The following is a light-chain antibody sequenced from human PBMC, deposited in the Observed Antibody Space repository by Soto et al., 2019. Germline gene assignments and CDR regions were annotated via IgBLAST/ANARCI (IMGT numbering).Light chain of an antibody. Sequence: EIVLTQSPGTLSLSPGERASLSCRADQSVNSVYLAWYQHKPGQAPRLLIYGASDRATGIPDRFSGSGSGTDFTLTIRRLEPEDFAVYDCQQYVTSPFTFGPGTKVDI. J-gene: IGKJ3*01. V-gene: IGKV3-20*01. CDR1: QSVNSVY. CDR3: QQYVTSPFT. CDR2: GAS.